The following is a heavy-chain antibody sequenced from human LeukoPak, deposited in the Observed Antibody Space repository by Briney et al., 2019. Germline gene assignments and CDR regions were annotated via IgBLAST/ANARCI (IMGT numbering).Heavy chain of an antibody. CDR2: ISAYNGNT. Sequence: ASVKXXCKASGYTFTSYGISWVRQAPGQGLEWMGWISAYNGNTNYAQKLQGRGTINTDTSTSTAYMELRSLRSDDTAVYYCARDLKSYPRNLDYWGQGTLVTVSS. CDR1: GYTFTSYG. J-gene: IGHJ4*02. CDR3: ARDLKSYPRNLDY. V-gene: IGHV1-18*01.